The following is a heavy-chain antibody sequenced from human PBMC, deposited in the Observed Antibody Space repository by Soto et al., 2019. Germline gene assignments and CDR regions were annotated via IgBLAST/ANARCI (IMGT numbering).Heavy chain of an antibody. CDR2: IKQDGSET. Sequence: EVHLVESGGGLVQPGGSLRLSCAASGFTFSGHWMSWVRQAPGKGLEWVAHIKQDGSETFYVGSVKGRFTISRDNAKNSLDLQMNSLRAEDTALYYCARDRAFCSGTNCRGGSIYYYYMDVWGNGTTVTVSS. CDR1: GFTFSGHW. J-gene: IGHJ6*03. V-gene: IGHV3-7*01. CDR3: ARDRAFCSGTNCRGGSIYYYYMDV. D-gene: IGHD2-2*01.